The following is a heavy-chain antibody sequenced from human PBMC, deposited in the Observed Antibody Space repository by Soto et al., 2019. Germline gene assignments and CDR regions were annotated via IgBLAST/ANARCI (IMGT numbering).Heavy chain of an antibody. CDR3: ARGSLRPAASPRRDWFDP. CDR2: INPSGGST. V-gene: IGHV1-46*03. D-gene: IGHD2-2*01. CDR1: GYTFTSYY. Sequence: ASVKVSCKASGYTFTSYYMHWVRQAPGQGLEWMGIINPSGGSTSYAQKFQGRVTMTRDTSTSTVYMELSSLRSEDTAVYYCARGSLRPAASPRRDWFDPWGQGTLVTVSS. J-gene: IGHJ5*02.